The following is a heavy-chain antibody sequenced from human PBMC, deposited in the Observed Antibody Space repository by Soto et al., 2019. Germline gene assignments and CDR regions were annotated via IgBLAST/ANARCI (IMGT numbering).Heavy chain of an antibody. Sequence: VHLVESGGVVVQPGGSLRLSCAASGFTFDDYTMHWVRQAPGKGLEWVSLISRDGGYSHYADSVRGRFTISRDNSKKSLYLQMNSLRTEDTALYYCTNEDNGGNSHWGQGTLVTVSS. CDR3: TNEDNGGNSH. CDR2: ISRDGGYS. J-gene: IGHJ4*02. CDR1: GFTFDDYT. D-gene: IGHD2-21*02. V-gene: IGHV3-43*01.